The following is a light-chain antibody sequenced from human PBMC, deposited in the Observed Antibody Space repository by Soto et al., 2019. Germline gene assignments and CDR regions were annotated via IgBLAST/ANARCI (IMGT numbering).Light chain of an antibody. J-gene: IGKJ3*01. CDR2: AAS. V-gene: IGKV1-39*01. Sequence: DIQMTQSPSSLSASVGDRVTVTCRASQSISTYLYWYQQKPGKAPKLLIYAASSLETGVPSRFSRSGSGTDFTLTISSLQPEDFATYFCQQSYTTPFTFGPGTKVDIK. CDR1: QSISTY. CDR3: QQSYTTPFT.